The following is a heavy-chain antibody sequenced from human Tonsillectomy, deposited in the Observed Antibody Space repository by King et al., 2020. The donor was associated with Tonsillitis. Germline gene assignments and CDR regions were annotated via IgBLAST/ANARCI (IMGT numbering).Heavy chain of an antibody. CDR1: GFTFSDAW. CDR3: TTTRRVTAAGTGGDFDN. Sequence: QLVQSGGGLVKPGGSLRLSCAASGFTFSDAWMSWVRQAPGKGLEWVGRIKSKTDGETTDYIAPVRGRFAVSRDDARNSLYLQMNSLQNEDTAVYYCTTTRRVTAAGTGGDFDNWGQGTQVTVSS. J-gene: IGHJ4*02. CDR2: IKSKTDGETT. V-gene: IGHV3-15*01. D-gene: IGHD6-13*01.